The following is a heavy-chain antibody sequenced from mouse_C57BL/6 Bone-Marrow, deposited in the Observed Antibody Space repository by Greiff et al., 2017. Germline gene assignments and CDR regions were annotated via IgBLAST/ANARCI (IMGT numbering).Heavy chain of an antibody. CDR2: IYPRSGNT. D-gene: IGHD1-1*01. J-gene: IGHJ3*01. CDR3: ARFYYGSSPFAY. Sequence: VQLQQSGAELARPGASVKLSCKASGYTFTSYGISWVKQRTGQGLEWIGEIYPRSGNTYYNEKFKGKATLTADKSSSTAYMELRSLTSEDSAVXFCARFYYGSSPFAYWGQGTLVTVSA. CDR1: GYTFTSYG. V-gene: IGHV1-81*01.